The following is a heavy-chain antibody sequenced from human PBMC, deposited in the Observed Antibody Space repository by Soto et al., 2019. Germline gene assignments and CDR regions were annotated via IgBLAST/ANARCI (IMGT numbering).Heavy chain of an antibody. CDR1: GGSISSYY. D-gene: IGHD3-22*01. CDR3: ARGLDYYDSSGYGPLDYYYYGMDV. J-gene: IGHJ6*02. CDR2: FYYSGST. V-gene: IGHV4-59*01. Sequence: SETLSLTCAVSGGSISSYYWSWIRQPPGKGLEWIGYFYYSGSTNYNPSLKSRVTISVDTSKSQFSLKLSSVTAADTAVYYCARGLDYYDSSGYGPLDYYYYGMDVWGQGTTVTVSS.